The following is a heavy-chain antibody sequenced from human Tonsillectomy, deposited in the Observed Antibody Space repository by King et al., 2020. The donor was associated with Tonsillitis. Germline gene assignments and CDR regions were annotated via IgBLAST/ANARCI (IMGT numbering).Heavy chain of an antibody. CDR3: ARGVHEYGDLGNFDY. Sequence: VQLVESGAEVKKPGASVKVSCKASGYTFTSYYMNWVRQAPGQGLEWMGIFNPSGGSTTYAQKFQGRVTMTTDTSTSTVYMELSSLRSEDTAVYFCARGVHEYGDLGNFDYWGQGNLVTVSS. J-gene: IGHJ4*02. CDR1: GYTFTSYY. D-gene: IGHD4-17*01. CDR2: FNPSGGST. V-gene: IGHV1-46*01.